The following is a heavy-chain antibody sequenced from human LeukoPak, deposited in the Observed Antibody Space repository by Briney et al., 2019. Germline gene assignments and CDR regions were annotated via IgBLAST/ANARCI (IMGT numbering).Heavy chain of an antibody. J-gene: IGHJ5*02. CDR1: GDSVSSNSAA. V-gene: IGHV6-1*01. CDR3: ARRRKTMVRGDPGFDP. D-gene: IGHD3-10*01. Sequence: SQTLSLTCAISGDSVSSNSAAWNWIRQSPSRGLEWLGRTYYRSKWYNDYAVSVKSRITINPDTSKNQFSLQLSSVTAADTAVYYCARRRKTMVRGDPGFDPWGQGTLVTVSS. CDR2: TYYRSKWYN.